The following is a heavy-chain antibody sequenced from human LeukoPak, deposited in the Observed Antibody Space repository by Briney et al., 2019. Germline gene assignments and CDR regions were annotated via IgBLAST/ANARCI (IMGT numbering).Heavy chain of an antibody. V-gene: IGHV4-61*02. CDR2: IYTSGTT. CDR3: ASSWLHLDY. Sequence: SQTLSLTCTVSGVSISSGSYYWRWIRQPAGKGLEWIGRIYTSGTTNYNPSLKSRVTISIDTSNNRFSLKLSSATAADTAVYYCASSWLHLDYWGEGTLVTVSS. CDR1: GVSISSGSYY. D-gene: IGHD5-24*01. J-gene: IGHJ4*02.